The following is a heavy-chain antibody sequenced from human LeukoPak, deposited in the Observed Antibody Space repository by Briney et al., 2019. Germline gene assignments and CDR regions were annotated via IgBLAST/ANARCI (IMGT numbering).Heavy chain of an antibody. J-gene: IGHJ3*02. CDR1: GFSFSDYF. Sequence: PGGSLRLSCAASGFSFSDYFMTWIRQAPGKGLEWVSYISDTGRTIYYVDSVRGRFTISRDNAKNSLFLQMDTLRAEDTAVYYCARLQSPDSPLDIWGQGTMVTVSS. CDR3: ARLQSPDSPLDI. CDR2: ISDTGRTI. V-gene: IGHV3-11*01. D-gene: IGHD2-21*01.